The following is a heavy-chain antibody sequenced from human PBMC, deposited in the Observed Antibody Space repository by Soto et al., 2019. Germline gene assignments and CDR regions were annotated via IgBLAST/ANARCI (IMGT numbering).Heavy chain of an antibody. D-gene: IGHD3-10*01. CDR2: IYYSGST. V-gene: IGHV4-39*01. J-gene: IGHJ5*02. CDR1: GGSISSSSYY. CDR3: ARWFRRSYWFDP. Sequence: SETLSLTCTVSGGSISSSSYYWGWIRQPPGKGLEWIGSIYYSGSTYYNPSLKSRVTISVDTSKNQFSLKLSSVTAADMSVYYCARWFRRSYWFDPWGQGTLVTVSS.